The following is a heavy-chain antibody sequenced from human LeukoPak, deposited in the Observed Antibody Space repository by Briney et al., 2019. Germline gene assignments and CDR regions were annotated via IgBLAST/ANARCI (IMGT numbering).Heavy chain of an antibody. D-gene: IGHD6-13*01. J-gene: IGHJ4*02. CDR3: ARGGYSSSWYNVHYYFDY. Sequence: GASVKVSCKASGGTFSSYAISWVRQAPGQGLEWMGGIIPIFGTANYAQKFQGRVTITADESMSTAYMELSSLRSEDTAVYYCARGGYSSSWYNVHYYFDYWGQGTLVTVSS. CDR2: IIPIFGTA. CDR1: GGTFSSYA. V-gene: IGHV1-69*13.